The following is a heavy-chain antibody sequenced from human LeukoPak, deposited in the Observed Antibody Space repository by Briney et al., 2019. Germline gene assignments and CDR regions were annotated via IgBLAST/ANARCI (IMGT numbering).Heavy chain of an antibody. V-gene: IGHV4-61*02. CDR2: IYTSGST. J-gene: IGHJ4*02. CDR1: GGSISSGSYY. CDR3: ARSYDILTGYYYFDY. D-gene: IGHD3-9*01. Sequence: SETLSLTCTVSGGSISSGSYYWSWIRQPAGKGLERIGRIYTSGSTNYNPSLKSRVTISVDTSKNQFSLKLSSVTAADTAVYYCARSYDILTGYYYFDYWGQGTLVTVSS.